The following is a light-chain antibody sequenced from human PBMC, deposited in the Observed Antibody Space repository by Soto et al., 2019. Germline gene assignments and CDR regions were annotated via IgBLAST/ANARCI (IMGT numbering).Light chain of an antibody. J-gene: IGLJ2*01. V-gene: IGLV1-40*01. CDR1: SSDIGAGYD. CDR2: GNS. Sequence: QSMLTQPPSVSGAPGQRVTISCTGSSSDIGAGYDVHWYQQLPGTAPKLLIYGNSNRPSGVPDRFSGSKSGTSASLAITGLQAEDAADYYCQSYDSSLSGVVFGGGTKLTVL. CDR3: QSYDSSLSGVV.